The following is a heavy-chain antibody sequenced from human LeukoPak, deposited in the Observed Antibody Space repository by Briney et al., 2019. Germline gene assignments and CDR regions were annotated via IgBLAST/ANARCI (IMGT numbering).Heavy chain of an antibody. Sequence: ASVKVSCKASGYTFTSYYMHWVRQAPGQGLEWMGIINPSGGSTSYAQKFQGRVTMTRDTSTDTAYMELSSLRSEDTAVYYCVIPKTGWSDAFNSWGQGTLVTVSS. CDR3: VIPKTGWSDAFNS. D-gene: IGHD2-8*01. J-gene: IGHJ4*02. CDR1: GYTFTSYY. V-gene: IGHV1-46*01. CDR2: INPSGGST.